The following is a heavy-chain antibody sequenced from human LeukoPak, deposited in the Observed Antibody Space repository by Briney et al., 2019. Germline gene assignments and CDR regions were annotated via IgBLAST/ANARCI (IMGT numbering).Heavy chain of an antibody. V-gene: IGHV3-7*01. CDR1: GFSFRGHW. CDR3: TRDQGSSWYRWFDP. J-gene: IGHJ5*02. D-gene: IGHD6-13*01. CDR2: IKQDGFEK. Sequence: PGGSLRLSCAASGFSFRGHWMTWVRQAPGKGLEWVANIKQDGFEKYYSDSVEGRFIISRDNAKKSMDLQMNDLRVEDTAVYYCTRDQGSSWYRWFDPWGQGTLVTVSS.